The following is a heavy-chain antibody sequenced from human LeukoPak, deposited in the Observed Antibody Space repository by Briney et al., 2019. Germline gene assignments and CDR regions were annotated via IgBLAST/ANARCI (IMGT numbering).Heavy chain of an antibody. D-gene: IGHD6-13*01. CDR1: GGSFSGYY. J-gene: IGHJ3*02. V-gene: IGHV4-34*01. Sequence: SETLSLTCAVHGGSFSGYYWSWIRQPPGKGLEWIGEINHSGSTNYNPSLKSRVTISVDTSKNQFSLKLSSVTAADTAVYYCARAVTYSSSWTQNDAFDIWGQGTMVTVSS. CDR2: INHSGST. CDR3: ARAVTYSSSWTQNDAFDI.